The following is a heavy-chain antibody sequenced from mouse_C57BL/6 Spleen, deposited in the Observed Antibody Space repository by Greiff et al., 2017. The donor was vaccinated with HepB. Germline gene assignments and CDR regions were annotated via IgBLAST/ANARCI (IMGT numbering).Heavy chain of an antibody. Sequence: EVKLMESGPVLVKPGASVKMSCKASGYTFTDYYMNWVKQSHGKSLEWIGVINPYNGGTSYNQKFKGKATLTVDKSSSTAYMELNSLTSEDSAVYYCARATTVGDYAMDYWGQGTSVTVSS. CDR3: ARATTVGDYAMDY. V-gene: IGHV1-19*01. CDR2: INPYNGGT. J-gene: IGHJ4*01. CDR1: GYTFTDYY. D-gene: IGHD1-1*01.